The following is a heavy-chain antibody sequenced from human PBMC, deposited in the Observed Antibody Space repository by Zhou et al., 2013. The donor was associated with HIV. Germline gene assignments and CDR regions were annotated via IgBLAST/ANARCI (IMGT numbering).Heavy chain of an antibody. Sequence: QVQLQESGPGLVKPSETLSLTCSVSGGSISSHYWSWIRQPPGKGLEWIGYIYHSGSTNYNPSLKSRVTISVDTSKNQFSLKLSSVTAADTAVYYCARARYVTTGAFDIWGQGTMVTVSS. D-gene: IGHD4-17*01. CDR1: GGSISSHY. J-gene: IGHJ3*02. CDR3: ARARYVTTGAFDI. CDR2: IYHSGST. V-gene: IGHV4-59*11.